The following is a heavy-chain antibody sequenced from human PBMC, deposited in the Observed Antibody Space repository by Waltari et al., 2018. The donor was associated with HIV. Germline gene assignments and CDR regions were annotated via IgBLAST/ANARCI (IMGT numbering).Heavy chain of an antibody. CDR2: TDHSGST. CDR3: ARQPIPGIAVAGTYYYYGMDV. Sequence: QLQLQESGPGLVKPSETLSLTCSVSGGSISSSNYYWGWIRQPPGEGLEGIGTTDHSGSTYYNPSLKSRVTMSVDTSKNQFSLKLNSVTAADAAVYYCARQPIPGIAVAGTYYYYGMDVWGQGTTVTVS. CDR1: GGSISSSNYY. J-gene: IGHJ6*02. D-gene: IGHD6-19*01. V-gene: IGHV4-39*01.